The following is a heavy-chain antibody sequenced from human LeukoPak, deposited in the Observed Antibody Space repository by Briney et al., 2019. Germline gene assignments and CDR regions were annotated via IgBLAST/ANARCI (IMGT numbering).Heavy chain of an antibody. CDR3: ATMNYGSGSFGRDWFDP. CDR1: GGSISSYH. V-gene: IGHV4-59*12. D-gene: IGHD3-10*01. CDR2: IYYSGST. J-gene: IGHJ5*02. Sequence: PSETLSLTCTVSGGSISSYHWSWIRQPPGKGLEWIGYIYYSGSTNYNPSLKSRVTISVDMSKNQFSLKLSSVTAADTAVYYCATMNYGSGSFGRDWFDPWGQGTLVTVSS.